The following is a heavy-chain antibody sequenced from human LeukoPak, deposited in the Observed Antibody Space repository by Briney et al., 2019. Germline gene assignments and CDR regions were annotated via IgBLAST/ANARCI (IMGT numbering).Heavy chain of an antibody. CDR2: INPNSGGT. J-gene: IGHJ6*02. CDR3: ARSYGSGSYYNQLRYYYYGMDV. V-gene: IGHV1-2*02. D-gene: IGHD3-10*01. Sequence: GASVKVSCKASGYTFTGYYMHWVRQAPGQGLGWMGWINPNSGGTNYAQKFQGRVTMTRDTSISTAYMELSRLRSDDTAVYYCARSYGSGSYYNQLRYYYYGMDVWGQGTTVTVSS. CDR1: GYTFTGYY.